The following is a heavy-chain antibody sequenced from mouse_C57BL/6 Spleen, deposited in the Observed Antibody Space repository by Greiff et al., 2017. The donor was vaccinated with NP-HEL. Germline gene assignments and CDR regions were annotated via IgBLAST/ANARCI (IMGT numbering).Heavy chain of an antibody. CDR3: ARRVPTAPYYYAMDY. CDR2: IYPGDGDT. V-gene: IGHV1-80*01. D-gene: IGHD4-1*02. CDR1: GYAFSSYW. J-gene: IGHJ4*01. Sequence: QVQLQQSGAELVKPGASVKISCKASGYAFSSYWMNWVKQRPGKGLEWIGQIYPGDGDTNYNGKFKGKATLTADKSSSTAYMQLSSLTSEDSAVYFCARRVPTAPYYYAMDYWGQGTSVTVSS.